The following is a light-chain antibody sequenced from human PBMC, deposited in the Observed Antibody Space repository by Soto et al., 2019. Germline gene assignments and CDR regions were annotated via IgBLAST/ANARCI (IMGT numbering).Light chain of an antibody. CDR3: CSHAGSSIFV. CDR2: EVN. V-gene: IGLV2-23*02. J-gene: IGLJ2*01. Sequence: QSVLTQPASVSGSPGQSITISCTGTSSDVGSYNLVSWYQQLPGKAPKLIIFEVNERPSGISNRFSGSKSGNTASLTISELQGEDEAHYYCCSHAGSSIFVFGGGIKLTVL. CDR1: SSDVGSYNL.